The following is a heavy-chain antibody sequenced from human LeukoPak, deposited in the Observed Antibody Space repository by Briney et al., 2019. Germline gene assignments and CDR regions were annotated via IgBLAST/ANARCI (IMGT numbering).Heavy chain of an antibody. Sequence: GGSLRLSCAASGFTSTNYAMNWVRQAPGKGLEWVSVLIGSSGSTDYADSVKGRFTISRDNSKNTVFLQMNSLRAEDTAVYYCPRPPDYYYYYMDVWGKGTTVTVSS. CDR3: PRPPDYYYYYMDV. J-gene: IGHJ6*03. CDR2: LIGSSGST. CDR1: GFTSTNYA. V-gene: IGHV3-23*01.